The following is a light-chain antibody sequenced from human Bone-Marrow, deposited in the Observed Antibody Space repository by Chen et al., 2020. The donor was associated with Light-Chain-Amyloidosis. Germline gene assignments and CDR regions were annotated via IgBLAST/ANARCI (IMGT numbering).Light chain of an antibody. J-gene: IGLJ2*01. Sequence: QSALTQPASGSGSPGQSITISCTGTSSDVGTHNLVSWYQQDPGQAPQLMIYEVTKRPSGVSNRFPGSESGNTASLTISGLQTEADSDYYCCSYAGSSTLVFGGGTKLTVL. V-gene: IGLV2-23*02. CDR1: SSDVGTHNL. CDR2: EVT. CDR3: CSYAGSSTLV.